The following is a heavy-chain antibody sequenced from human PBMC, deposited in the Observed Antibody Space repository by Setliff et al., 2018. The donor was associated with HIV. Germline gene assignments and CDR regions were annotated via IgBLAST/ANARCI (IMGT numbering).Heavy chain of an antibody. CDR1: GGSISSYY. V-gene: IGHV4-4*08. Sequence: SETLSLTCTVSGGSISSYYWSWIRQPPGKGLEWIGYIYTSGSTNYNPSLKSRVTISVDTSKNQFSLKLSSVTAADTAMYYCATIRAYYYDSSGQEYFQHWGHGSLVTVSS. CDR2: IYTSGST. D-gene: IGHD3-22*01. J-gene: IGHJ1*01. CDR3: ATIRAYYYDSSGQEYFQH.